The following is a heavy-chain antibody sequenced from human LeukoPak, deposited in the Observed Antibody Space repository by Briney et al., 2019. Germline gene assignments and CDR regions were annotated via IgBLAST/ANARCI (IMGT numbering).Heavy chain of an antibody. J-gene: IGHJ3*01. D-gene: IGHD1-7*01. CDR2: INEDGSEK. CDR3: ARGGGTNDR. CDR1: GFTFSRYW. V-gene: IGHV3-7*04. Sequence: GGSLRLSCAASGFTFSRYWMPWVRQAPGKGLEWVAHINEDGSEKYYVDSVKGRFTISRDNANNSLCLQMNSLRAEDTAVYYCARGGGTNDRWGRGTMVTVSS.